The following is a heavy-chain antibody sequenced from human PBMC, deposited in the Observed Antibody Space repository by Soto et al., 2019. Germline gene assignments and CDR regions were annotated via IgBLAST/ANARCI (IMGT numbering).Heavy chain of an antibody. D-gene: IGHD6-13*01. CDR1: GFTFSSYA. CDR2: ISGSGGST. CDR3: AYSSTPFDY. J-gene: IGHJ4*02. V-gene: IGHV3-23*01. Sequence: GSLRLSCAATGFTFSSYAMNWVRQAPGKGLEWASGISGSGGSTYYADSVKGRFTISRDNSKNTLYLQMNSLRAEDTAVYYCAYSSTPFDYWGQGTLVTVSS.